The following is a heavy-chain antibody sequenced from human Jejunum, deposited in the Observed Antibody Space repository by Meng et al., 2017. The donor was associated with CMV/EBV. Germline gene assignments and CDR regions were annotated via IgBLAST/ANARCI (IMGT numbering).Heavy chain of an antibody. CDR1: GRSFSGYY. Sequence: YGRSFSGYYWSWIRQSPGQGLEWIGQINHSGSASYNPSLRRRVTISEDTSKNQFSLRLTSVTAADTAIYYCARKYCGSSNCYPFDYWGQGELVTVSS. D-gene: IGHD2-2*01. CDR2: INHSGSA. V-gene: IGHV4-34*01. J-gene: IGHJ4*02. CDR3: ARKYCGSSNCYPFDY.